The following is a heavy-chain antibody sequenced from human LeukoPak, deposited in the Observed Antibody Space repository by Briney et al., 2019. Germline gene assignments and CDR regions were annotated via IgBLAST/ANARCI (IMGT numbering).Heavy chain of an antibody. V-gene: IGHV1-3*03. CDR1: GYTFTTYA. CDR2: INAGNGNT. J-gene: IGHJ4*02. Sequence: ASVKVSCKASGYTFTTYAMHWVRQAPGQRLEWMGWINAGNGNTKYSQDFQDRVTITRDTSASTAYMEVSSLRSEDTAVYYCARDYSIAAAGPFDYWGQGTLVTVSS. CDR3: ARDYSIAAAGPFDY. D-gene: IGHD6-13*01.